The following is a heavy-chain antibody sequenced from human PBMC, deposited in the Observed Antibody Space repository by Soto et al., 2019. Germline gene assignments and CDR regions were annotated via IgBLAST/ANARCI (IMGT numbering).Heavy chain of an antibody. D-gene: IGHD3-10*01. Sequence: GASVKVSCTASGYTFTTYAIHWVRQAPGQRLEWMGWINAGNGNTKYSQKFQGRVTITRDTSASTAYMELSSLRSEDTAVYYCARDYYGSSTYINWFDPWGQGTLVTDSS. J-gene: IGHJ5*02. CDR2: INAGNGNT. CDR3: ARDYYGSSTYINWFDP. CDR1: GYTFTTYA. V-gene: IGHV1-3*01.